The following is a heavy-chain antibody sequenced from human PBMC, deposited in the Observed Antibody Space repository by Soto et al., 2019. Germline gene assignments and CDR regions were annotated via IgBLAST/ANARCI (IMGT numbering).Heavy chain of an antibody. Sequence: QVQLVQSGAEVKKPGASVKVSCKASGYTFTSYDINWVRQATGQGLEWMGWMNPNSGNTGYAQKFQGRVTMTRNTSISTAYRELSSLRSEDTAVYYCARSPYYYGSGSYTGIDYWGQGTLVTVSS. CDR3: ARSPYYYGSGSYTGIDY. D-gene: IGHD3-10*01. V-gene: IGHV1-8*01. J-gene: IGHJ4*02. CDR2: MNPNSGNT. CDR1: GYTFTSYD.